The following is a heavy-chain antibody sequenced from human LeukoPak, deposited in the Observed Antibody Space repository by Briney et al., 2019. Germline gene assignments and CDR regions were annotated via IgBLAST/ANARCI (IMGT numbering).Heavy chain of an antibody. Sequence: PGESLRLSCVASGFTFSNYIMNWVRQAPGKGPEWVSSISTRSTYIYYADSVKGRFTISRDDAKNSLYLQMNNLRAEDTAVYYCTRDVGDHAEYFQYWGQGTLVTVSS. CDR1: GFTFSNYI. CDR2: ISTRSTYI. D-gene: IGHD4-17*01. CDR3: TRDVGDHAEYFQY. J-gene: IGHJ1*01. V-gene: IGHV3-21*01.